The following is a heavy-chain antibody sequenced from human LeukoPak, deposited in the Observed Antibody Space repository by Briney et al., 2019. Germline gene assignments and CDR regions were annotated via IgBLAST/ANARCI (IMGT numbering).Heavy chain of an antibody. CDR3: AKARDGYRSQTDY. D-gene: IGHD5-24*01. J-gene: IGHJ4*02. V-gene: IGHV3-23*01. CDR1: GFTFSSYA. Sequence: PGGSLRLSCAASGFTFSSYAMSWVRQAPGKGLEWVSAISGSGGSTYYADSVKGRFTISRDNSKNTLYLQMNSLRAEDTAVYYYAKARDGYRSQTDYWGQGTLVTVSS. CDR2: ISGSGGST.